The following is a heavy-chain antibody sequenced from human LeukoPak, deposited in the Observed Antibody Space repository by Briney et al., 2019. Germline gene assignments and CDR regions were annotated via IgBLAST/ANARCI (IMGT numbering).Heavy chain of an antibody. CDR3: ARGDIVVVPAAPNWFDP. CDR2: INPNSGGT. D-gene: IGHD2-2*01. Sequence: GASVKVSCKASGYTFTGYYTHWVRQAPGQGLEWMGWINPNSGGTNYAQKFQGRVTMTRDTSISTAYMELSRLRSDDTAVYYCARGDIVVVPAAPNWFDPWGQGTLVTVSS. J-gene: IGHJ5*02. V-gene: IGHV1-2*02. CDR1: GYTFTGYY.